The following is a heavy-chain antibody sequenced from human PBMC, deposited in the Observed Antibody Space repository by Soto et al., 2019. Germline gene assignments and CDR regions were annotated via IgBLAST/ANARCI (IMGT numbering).Heavy chain of an antibody. J-gene: IGHJ6*02. D-gene: IGHD4-4*01. V-gene: IGHV1-69*13. CDR3: ARSFQSYSNYLYYYYGMDG. CDR1: GGTFSSYA. Sequence: ASVKVSFKASGGTFSSYAISWVRQAPGQGLEWMGGIIPIFGTANYAQKFQGRVTITADESTSTAYMELSSLRSEDTAVYYCARSFQSYSNYLYYYYGMDGWGQGNTVTFSS. CDR2: IIPIFGTA.